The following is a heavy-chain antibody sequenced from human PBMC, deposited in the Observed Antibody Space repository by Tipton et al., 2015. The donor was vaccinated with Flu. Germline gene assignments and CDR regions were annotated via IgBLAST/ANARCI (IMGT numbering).Heavy chain of an antibody. Sequence: VQLVQSGGGLVQPGRSLRLSCAASGFTFDDYAMHWVRQAPGKGLEWVSGISWNSGSIGYADSVKGRFTISRDNAKNSLYLQMNSLRAEDTALYYCAKALGELLYYYGMDVWGQGTTVTVSS. CDR1: GFTFDDYA. CDR3: AKALGELLYYYGMDV. D-gene: IGHD1-26*01. V-gene: IGHV3-9*01. CDR2: ISWNSGSI. J-gene: IGHJ6*02.